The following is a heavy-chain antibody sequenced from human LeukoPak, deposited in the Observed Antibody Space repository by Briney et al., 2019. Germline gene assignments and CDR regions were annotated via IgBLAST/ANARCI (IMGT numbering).Heavy chain of an antibody. Sequence: PSETLSLTCAVYGGSFSGYYWTWIRQPPGKGLEWIGEINHSGSTNYNPSLKSRVTISVDTSKNQFSLKLSSVTAADTAVYYCASRIHDSSGYYDAFDIWGQGTMVTVSS. V-gene: IGHV4-34*01. CDR3: ASRIHDSSGYYDAFDI. J-gene: IGHJ3*02. CDR1: GGSFSGYY. D-gene: IGHD3-22*01. CDR2: INHSGST.